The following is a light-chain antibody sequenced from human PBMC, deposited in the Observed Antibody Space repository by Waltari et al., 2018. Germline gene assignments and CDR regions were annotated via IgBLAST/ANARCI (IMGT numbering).Light chain of an antibody. V-gene: IGKV1-39*01. CDR1: QSISRY. CDR2: AAT. CDR3: QQSYNIPIP. J-gene: IGKJ5*01. Sequence: DIQMTQSPTSLSASVGDRATITGRASQSISRYLNWYQQKRGKAPQLLISAATSLQMGVPSGFSGSEAGYDFTFTISSLQPEDFATYCCQQSYNIPIPFGQGTRLEIK.